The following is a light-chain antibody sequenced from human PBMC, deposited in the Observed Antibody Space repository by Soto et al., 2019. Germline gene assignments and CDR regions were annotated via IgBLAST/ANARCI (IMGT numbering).Light chain of an antibody. CDR3: QQYYSTPWT. CDR2: WAS. Sequence: DIVMTQSPDSLAVSLGERATINCKSSQSVLYSSNNKNYLAWYQQKPGQPPKLLIYWASTRESGVPDPFSGSGSRTDFTLAISILQDEDVAVYYCQQYYSTPWTFGQETKEEIK. CDR1: QSVLYSSNNKNY. V-gene: IGKV4-1*01. J-gene: IGKJ1*01.